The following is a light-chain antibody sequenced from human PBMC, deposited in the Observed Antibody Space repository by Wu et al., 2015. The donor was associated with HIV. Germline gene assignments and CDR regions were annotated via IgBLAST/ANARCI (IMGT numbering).Light chain of an antibody. V-gene: IGKV1-13*02. CDR1: QGIRSS. J-gene: IGKJ4*01. CDR2: DAS. Sequence: AIQLTQSPSSLSASVGDRVTITCRASQGIRSSLAWYQQKPGEAPELLIYDASSLQSGVPSRFGGSGSGTDFTLTISSLQPEDFASYYCQQFNSYPLTFGGGTKVDIK. CDR3: QQFNSYPLT.